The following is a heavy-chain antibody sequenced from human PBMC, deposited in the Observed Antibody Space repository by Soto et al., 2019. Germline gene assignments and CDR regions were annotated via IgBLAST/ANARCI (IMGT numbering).Heavy chain of an antibody. V-gene: IGHV1-46*03. CDR1: GGTFSSYY. CDR2: IDPSGGST. CDR3: ARDLTGGPTYYDFWSGYSPVDY. Sequence: GASVKVSCKASGGTFSSYYMHWVRQAPGQGLEWMGIIDPSGGSTSYAQKFQGRVSMTRDTSTSTVYMDLSSLRSEDTAVYYCARDLTGGPTYYDFWSGYSPVDYWGLGTLVTVSS. J-gene: IGHJ4*02. D-gene: IGHD3-3*01.